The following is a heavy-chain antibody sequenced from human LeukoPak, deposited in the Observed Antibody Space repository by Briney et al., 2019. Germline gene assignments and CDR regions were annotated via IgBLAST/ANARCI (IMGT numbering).Heavy chain of an antibody. J-gene: IGHJ3*02. V-gene: IGHV3-53*01. CDR1: GFTFSSNY. D-gene: IGHD1-26*01. Sequence: GGSLRLSWAASGFTFSSNYMSWVRQAPGKGLEWVSVIYSGGSTYYADSVKGGFTISRDNSKNTLYLQMNSLEAEDKAVYYCGRARSGSYYAFDIWGQGTMVTVSS. CDR2: IYSGGST. CDR3: GRARSGSYYAFDI.